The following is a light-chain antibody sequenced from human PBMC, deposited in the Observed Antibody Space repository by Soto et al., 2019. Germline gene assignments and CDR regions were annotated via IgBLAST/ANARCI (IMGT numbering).Light chain of an antibody. Sequence: DTVMTQTPLSLPVTLGQPASISCRSSQSLVHRDGNTYLSWLQQKPGQHPRLLVYMSSNRFSGVPDRFSRSGAETAFTLKISRLEAEDFGVYYCMQATQPYTFGQGTNLEIK. V-gene: IGKV2-24*01. J-gene: IGKJ2*01. CDR1: QSLVHRDGNTY. CDR3: MQATQPYT. CDR2: MSS.